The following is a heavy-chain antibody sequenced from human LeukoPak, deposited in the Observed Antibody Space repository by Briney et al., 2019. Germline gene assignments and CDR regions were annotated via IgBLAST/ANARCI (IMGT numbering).Heavy chain of an antibody. J-gene: IGHJ4*02. CDR2: INPNSGAA. V-gene: IGHV1-2*02. CDR1: GYTFIDYY. Sequence: ASVKVSCKASGYTFIDYYMHWVRQAPGQGLEWMGWINPNSGAANYAQKFQGRVTMTRDTSISTAYMELGRLRSEDTAVYYCATSHSYDYVWGSYRIFDYWGQGTLVTVSS. D-gene: IGHD3-16*02. CDR3: ATSHSYDYVWGSYRIFDY.